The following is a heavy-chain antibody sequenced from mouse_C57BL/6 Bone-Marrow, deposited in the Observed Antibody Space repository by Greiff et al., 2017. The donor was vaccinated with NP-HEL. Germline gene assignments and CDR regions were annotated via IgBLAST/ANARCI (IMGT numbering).Heavy chain of an antibody. CDR1: GYSITSGYY. D-gene: IGHD3-2*02. Sequence: EVQLVESGPGLVKPSQSLSLTCSVTGYSITSGYYWNWIRQFPGNKLEWMGYISYDGSNNYNPSLKNRISITRDTSKNQFFLKLNSVTTEDTATYYCAGETAQALDYWGQGTTLTVSS. CDR2: ISYDGSN. J-gene: IGHJ2*01. V-gene: IGHV3-6*01. CDR3: AGETAQALDY.